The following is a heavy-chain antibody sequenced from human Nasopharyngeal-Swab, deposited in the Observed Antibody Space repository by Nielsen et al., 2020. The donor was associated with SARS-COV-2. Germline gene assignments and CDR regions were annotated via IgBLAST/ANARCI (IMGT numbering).Heavy chain of an antibody. D-gene: IGHD5-18*01. CDR3: ARGSRGYSYG. J-gene: IGHJ4*02. CDR1: AGSISSGGYY. Sequence: SETLSLTCTVSAGSISSGGYYWSWIRQPPGKGLEWIGYIYYSGNTNYNPSLKSRVTISLDTSKNQFSLKLSSVTAADTAVYYCARGSRGYSYGWGQGTLVTVSS. V-gene: IGHV4-61*08. CDR2: IYYSGNT.